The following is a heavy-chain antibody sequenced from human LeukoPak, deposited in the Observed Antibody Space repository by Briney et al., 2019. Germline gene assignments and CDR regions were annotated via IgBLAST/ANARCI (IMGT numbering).Heavy chain of an antibody. Sequence: PGGSLRLSCAASGFTFSTYWMTWVRQAPGKGLDWVGNIKQDGSETYYADSLKGRFTISRDNAKSALYLQMNSLRAEDTAVYYCARATYFVEWEPPYYYYYYMDVWGKGTTVTVSS. CDR1: GFTFSTYW. CDR3: ARATYFVEWEPPYYYYYYMDV. J-gene: IGHJ6*03. V-gene: IGHV3-7*01. D-gene: IGHD1-26*01. CDR2: IKQDGSET.